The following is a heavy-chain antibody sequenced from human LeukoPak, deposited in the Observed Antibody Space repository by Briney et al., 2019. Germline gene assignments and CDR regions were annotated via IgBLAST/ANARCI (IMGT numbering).Heavy chain of an antibody. D-gene: IGHD3-10*01. V-gene: IGHV1-8*03. J-gene: IGHJ3*02. CDR1: GYTFTSYD. CDR3: ARGRITMVRGVKDAFDI. Sequence: ASVKVSCKASGYTFTSYDINWVRQATGQGLEWMGWINPNSGNTGYAQKFQGRVTITRSTSISTAYMELSSLRSEDTAVYYCARGRITMVRGVKDAFDIWGQGTMVTVSS. CDR2: INPNSGNT.